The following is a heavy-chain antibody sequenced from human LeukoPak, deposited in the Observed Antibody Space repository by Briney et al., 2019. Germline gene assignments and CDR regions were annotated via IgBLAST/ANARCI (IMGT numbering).Heavy chain of an antibody. J-gene: IGHJ4*02. D-gene: IGHD6-13*01. CDR2: IRYDGNNK. CDR3: AKDQGYEDY. CDR1: GFHFSSYD. V-gene: IGHV3-30*02. Sequence: GSLELSLSASGFHFSSYDMHLVRPASGKGLEWVAFIRYDGNNKYYADSVKGRFTISRDNSKNTLYLQMNSLRVEDTAMYYCAKDQGYEDYWGQGTLVTVSS.